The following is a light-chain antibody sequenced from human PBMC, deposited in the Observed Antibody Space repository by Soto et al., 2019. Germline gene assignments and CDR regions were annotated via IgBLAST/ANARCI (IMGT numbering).Light chain of an antibody. Sequence: SARTQPASVSGSPGQSVSISCTGTSSDVGGYNYVSWYQQHPGKAPKLMIYDVSNRPSGVSNRFSGSKSGNTASLTISGLQAEDEANYYCSSYTTSSTLVFGGGTKLTVL. CDR1: SSDVGGYNY. V-gene: IGLV2-14*01. CDR3: SSYTTSSTLV. J-gene: IGLJ2*01. CDR2: DVS.